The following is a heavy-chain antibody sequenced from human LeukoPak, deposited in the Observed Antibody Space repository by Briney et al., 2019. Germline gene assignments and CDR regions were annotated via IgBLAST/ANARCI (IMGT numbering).Heavy chain of an antibody. CDR3: ASSGVGALYGMDV. CDR1: GFTVSSNY. J-gene: IGHJ6*02. Sequence: GGSLRLSCAASGFTVSSNYMSWVRQAPGKGLEWVSVIYSGGSTYYADSVKGRFTISRDNAKNSLYLQMNSLRAEDTAVYYCASSGVGALYGMDVWGQGTTVTVSS. CDR2: IYSGGST. V-gene: IGHV3-53*01. D-gene: IGHD1-26*01.